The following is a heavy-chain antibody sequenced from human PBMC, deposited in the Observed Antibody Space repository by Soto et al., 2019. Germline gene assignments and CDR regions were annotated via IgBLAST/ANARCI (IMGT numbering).Heavy chain of an antibody. CDR1: GYTFTNND. J-gene: IGHJ5*02. CDR3: ARMESFGSLNWFDP. CDR2: MNPGSGDT. V-gene: IGHV1-8*01. Sequence: ASVKVSCKASGYTFTNNDVSWVRQATGQGLEWMGWMNPGSGDTGYAQKFQGRVTMTRDISIATAYMELDSLTSEDTAIYYCARMESFGSLNWFDPWGQGTLVTVS. D-gene: IGHD5-18*01.